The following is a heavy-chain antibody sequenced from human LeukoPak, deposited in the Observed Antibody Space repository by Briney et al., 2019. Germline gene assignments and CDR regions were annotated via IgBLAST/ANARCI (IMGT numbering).Heavy chain of an antibody. D-gene: IGHD2-2*01. CDR2: INPDSGGT. CDR3: ARKSLGYWNTTTCYGSMDV. V-gene: IGHV1-2*02. J-gene: IGHJ6*03. CDR1: GYTFTGYY. Sequence: ASVKVSCKASGYTFTGYYMHWVRQAPGQGLEWMGWINPDSGGTNYAQKFQGRVTMTRDTSISTAYLDLSRLRSDDTAVYYCARKSLGYWNTTTCYGSMDVWGKGTTGTVSS.